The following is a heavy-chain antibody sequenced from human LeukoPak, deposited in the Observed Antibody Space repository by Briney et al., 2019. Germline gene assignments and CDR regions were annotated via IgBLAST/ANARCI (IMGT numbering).Heavy chain of an antibody. Sequence: GGSLRLSCAASGFTFSSYAMSWVRQAPGKGLEWVSAISGSGGSTYYADSVKGRFTISRDNSKNTLYLQMNSLRAEDTAVYYCAKDRYSSGWYGSSKDAFDIWGQGTMVTVSS. CDR1: GFTFSSYA. CDR3: AKDRYSSGWYGSSKDAFDI. D-gene: IGHD6-19*01. J-gene: IGHJ3*02. CDR2: ISGSGGST. V-gene: IGHV3-23*01.